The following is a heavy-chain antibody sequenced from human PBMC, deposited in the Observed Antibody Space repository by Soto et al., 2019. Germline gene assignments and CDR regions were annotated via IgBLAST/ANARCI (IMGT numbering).Heavy chain of an antibody. Sequence: ASVKISCKASGYTFTSYGISWVRQAPGQGLEWMGWISAYNGNTNYAQKLQGRVTMTTDTSTSTAYMELRSLRSDDTAVYYCARAPNYYDSSGHWLDPWGQGTLVTVSS. CDR1: GYTFTSYG. V-gene: IGHV1-18*04. J-gene: IGHJ5*02. D-gene: IGHD3-22*01. CDR2: ISAYNGNT. CDR3: ARAPNYYDSSGHWLDP.